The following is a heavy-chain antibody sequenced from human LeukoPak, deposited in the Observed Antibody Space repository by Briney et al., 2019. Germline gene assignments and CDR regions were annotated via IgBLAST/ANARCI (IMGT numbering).Heavy chain of an antibody. J-gene: IGHJ5*02. V-gene: IGHV1-8*01. CDR3: ARDFGWLRLNNWFDP. CDR2: MNPNSGNT. Sequence: ASVKVSCKASGYTFTSYDINWVRQATGQGLGWMGWMNPNSGNTGYAQKFQGRVTMTRNTSISTAYMELSSLRSEDTAMYYCARDFGWLRLNNWFDPWGQGTLVTVSS. CDR1: GYTFTSYD. D-gene: IGHD5-12*01.